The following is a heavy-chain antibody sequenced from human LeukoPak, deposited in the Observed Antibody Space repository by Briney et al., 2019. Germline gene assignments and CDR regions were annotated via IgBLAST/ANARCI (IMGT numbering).Heavy chain of an antibody. Sequence: GGSLRLSCAASGFTFSNYWMTWVRQAPGKGLEWVATINLDGSERYQVDSVKGRFTISRDNAKNSVHLQMNSLRAEDTAVYYCASPYSGDYWGQGTLVTVSS. J-gene: IGHJ4*02. D-gene: IGHD5-12*01. V-gene: IGHV3-7*01. CDR2: INLDGSER. CDR3: ASPYSGDY. CDR1: GFTFSNYW.